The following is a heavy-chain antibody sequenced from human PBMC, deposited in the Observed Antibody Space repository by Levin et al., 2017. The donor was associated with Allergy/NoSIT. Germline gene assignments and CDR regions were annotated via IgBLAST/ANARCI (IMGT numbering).Heavy chain of an antibody. V-gene: IGHV3-43*01. Sequence: HPGGSLRLSCVASGFTFDDHTMHWVRQAPGKGLEWVSLISWDGTVTYHADSVKGRFTISRDNSKNSLYLQMNSLRTEDTALYYCAREEYYNSNLVFDYWGQGTLVTVSS. D-gene: IGHD3-22*01. CDR2: ISWDGTVT. CDR3: AREEYYNSNLVFDY. CDR1: GFTFDDHT. J-gene: IGHJ4*02.